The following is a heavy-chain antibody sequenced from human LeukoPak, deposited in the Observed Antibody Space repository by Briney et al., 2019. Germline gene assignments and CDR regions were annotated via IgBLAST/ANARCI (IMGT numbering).Heavy chain of an antibody. D-gene: IGHD6-6*01. V-gene: IGHV1-46*01. J-gene: IGHJ3*02. CDR3: ARDSVAARQWWFAFDI. CDR2: ISPGGDNT. CDR1: GYTFTKSY. Sequence: ASVKVSCKASGYTFTKSYIHWVRQAPGQRLEWMGLISPGGDNTNYAQNFQGRVTMTSDTSARTVYMELSSLRSEDTAVYYCARDSVAARQWWFAFDIWGQGTMVTVSS.